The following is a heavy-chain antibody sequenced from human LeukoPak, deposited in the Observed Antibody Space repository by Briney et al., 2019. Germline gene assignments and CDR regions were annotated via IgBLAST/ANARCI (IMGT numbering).Heavy chain of an antibody. D-gene: IGHD6-6*01. J-gene: IGHJ4*02. CDR3: AREYSSSSVDY. Sequence: GGSLILSCAASGFTFSSYAMHWVRQAPGKGLEYVSGIGSNGGSTYYANSVKRRFTISRDNSKNTLYLQMGSLRAEDMAVYYCAREYSSSSVDYWGQGTLVTVSS. CDR1: GFTFSSYA. CDR2: IGSNGGST. V-gene: IGHV3-64*01.